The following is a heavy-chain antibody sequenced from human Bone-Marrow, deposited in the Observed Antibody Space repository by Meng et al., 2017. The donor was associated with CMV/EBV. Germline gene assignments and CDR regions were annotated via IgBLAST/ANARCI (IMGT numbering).Heavy chain of an antibody. CDR2: ISWDGGSA. Sequence: GESLKISCAASGFTFSSYAMHWVRQAPGKGLEWVSLISWDGGSAYYADSVKGRFTISRDNSKNSLYLQMNSLRAEDTALYYCARDVVVPITIPTQEYYYYGMDVWGQGTTVTVSS. V-gene: IGHV3-43D*03. CDR1: GFTFSSYA. J-gene: IGHJ6*02. D-gene: IGHD2-2*01. CDR3: ARDVVVPITIPTQEYYYYGMDV.